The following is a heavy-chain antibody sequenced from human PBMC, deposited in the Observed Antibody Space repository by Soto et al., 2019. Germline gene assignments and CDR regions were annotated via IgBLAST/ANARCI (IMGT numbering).Heavy chain of an antibody. J-gene: IGHJ6*02. CDR3: ARDRQPSSYIGLDV. V-gene: IGHV3-11*01. D-gene: IGHD4-4*01. CDR1: GFTFSSHY. CDR2: ISGSGDTI. Sequence: PGGSLRLSWEASGFTFSSHYMSWVRQAPGKGLEWASHISGSGDTIYYADSVKGRFTISRDNAKNSLYLQMNSLRAEDTAVYYCARDRQPSSYIGLDVWGQGTTVTVSS.